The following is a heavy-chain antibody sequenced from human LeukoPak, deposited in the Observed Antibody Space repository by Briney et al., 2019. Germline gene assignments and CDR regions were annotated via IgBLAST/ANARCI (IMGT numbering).Heavy chain of an antibody. CDR2: IYTSGST. CDR3: LGYCSSTSCQNDY. V-gene: IGHV4-61*02. Sequence: TASETLSLTCTVSGGSISSGSYYWSWIRQPAGKGLEWIGRIYTSGSTNYNPSLKSRVTISVDTSKNQFSLKLSSVTAADTAVYYCLGYCSSTSCQNDYWGQGTLVTVSS. D-gene: IGHD2-2*01. J-gene: IGHJ4*02. CDR1: GGSISSGSYY.